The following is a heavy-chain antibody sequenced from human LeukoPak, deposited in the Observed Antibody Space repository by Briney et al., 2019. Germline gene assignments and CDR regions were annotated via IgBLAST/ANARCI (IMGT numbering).Heavy chain of an antibody. CDR3: ARPQKGSGTPPAGAFDI. D-gene: IGHD3-10*01. Sequence: ASVKVSCKASGYTFTSYYMHWVRQAPGQGLEWMGIINPSGGSTSYAQKFQGRVTMTRDTSTSTVYMELSSLRSEDTAVYYCARPQKGSGTPPAGAFDIWGQGTMVTVSS. CDR1: GYTFTSYY. V-gene: IGHV1-46*01. CDR2: INPSGGST. J-gene: IGHJ3*02.